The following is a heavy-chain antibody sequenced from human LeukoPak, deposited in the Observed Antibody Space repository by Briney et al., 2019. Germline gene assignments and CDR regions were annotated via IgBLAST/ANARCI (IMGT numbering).Heavy chain of an antibody. V-gene: IGHV1-8*02. J-gene: IGHJ4*02. Sequence: GASVKVCCKAAVYTFTSYDSNWVRQATGQGIAWMGWMNPHSGNTDYAQKYQGRVTMTRNTSISTAYMELSSLRSDDTAMYYCARTGTYCSGGSCYCDYWGQGTLVTVSS. CDR3: ARTGTYCSGGSCYCDY. CDR2: MNPHSGNT. D-gene: IGHD2-15*01. CDR1: VYTFTSYD.